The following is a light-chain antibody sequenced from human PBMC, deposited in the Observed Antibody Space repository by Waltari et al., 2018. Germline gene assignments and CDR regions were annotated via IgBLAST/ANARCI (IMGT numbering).Light chain of an antibody. J-gene: IGLJ3*02. CDR3: CAHAGSGIWV. Sequence: SDVGSYSLVSWYQQHPGKVPKLIIYEDTKRPSGVSDRFSGSKSGNTASLTISGLQAEDEADYHCCAHAGSGIWVFGGGTKLTVL. CDR2: EDT. V-gene: IGLV2-23*01. CDR1: SDVGSYSL.